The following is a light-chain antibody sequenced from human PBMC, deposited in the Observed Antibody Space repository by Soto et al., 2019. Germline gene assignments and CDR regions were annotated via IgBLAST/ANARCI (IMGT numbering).Light chain of an antibody. CDR1: QTVSNNY. V-gene: IGKV3-20*01. Sequence: EIVLTQSPGTLSLSPGDRATLSCRASQTVSNNYLAWCQQKPGQAPRVIMYGASRRATGIPDRFSGSGSGTEFTLTISSLQSEDFAVFYCQQYNQWPITFGQGTRLEIK. J-gene: IGKJ5*01. CDR3: QQYNQWPIT. CDR2: GAS.